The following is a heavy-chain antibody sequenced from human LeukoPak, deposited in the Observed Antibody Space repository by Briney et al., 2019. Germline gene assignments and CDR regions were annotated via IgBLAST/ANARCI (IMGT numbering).Heavy chain of an antibody. CDR1: GYGFSSYW. CDR3: ARHGTPAAAGSAFDI. J-gene: IGHJ3*02. D-gene: IGHD6-13*01. Sequence: PGESLKISCKASGYGFSSYWIGWVRQMPGKGLEWMGIIYPGDSHTRYSPSFQGQVTISADKSITTAYLRWSSLKASDTAMYYCARHGTPAAAGSAFDIWGQGTMVTVSS. V-gene: IGHV5-51*01. CDR2: IYPGDSHT.